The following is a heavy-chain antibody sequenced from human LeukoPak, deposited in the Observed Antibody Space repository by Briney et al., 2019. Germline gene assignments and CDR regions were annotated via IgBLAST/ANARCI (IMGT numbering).Heavy chain of an antibody. V-gene: IGHV4-39*01. J-gene: IGHJ3*02. D-gene: IGHD3-22*01. CDR1: GGSISSSSYY. Sequence: PSEALSLTCTVSGGSISSSSYYWGWIRQPPGKGLEWIGSIYYSGSTYYNPSLKSRVTISVDTSKNQFSLKLSSVTAADTAVYYCARSRITMIVVVLGDAFDIWGQGTMVTVSS. CDR3: ARSRITMIVVVLGDAFDI. CDR2: IYYSGST.